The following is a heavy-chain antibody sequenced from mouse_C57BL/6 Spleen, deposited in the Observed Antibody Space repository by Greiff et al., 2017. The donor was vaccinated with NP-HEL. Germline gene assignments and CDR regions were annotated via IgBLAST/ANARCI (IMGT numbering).Heavy chain of an antibody. CDR1: GYTFTSYW. CDR3: AIEGDAWFAY. V-gene: IGHV1-74*01. J-gene: IGHJ3*01. Sequence: QVQLKQSGAELVKPGASVKVSCKASGYTFTSYWMHWVKQRPGQGLEWIGRLHPSDSDTNYNQKFKGKATLTVDKSSSTAYMQLSSLTSEDSAVYYCAIEGDAWFAYWGQGTLVTVSA. CDR2: LHPSDSDT.